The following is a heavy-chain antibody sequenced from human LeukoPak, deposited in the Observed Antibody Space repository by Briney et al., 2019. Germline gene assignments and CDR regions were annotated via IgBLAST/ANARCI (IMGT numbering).Heavy chain of an antibody. D-gene: IGHD5-18*01. V-gene: IGHV3-15*01. Sequence: RLGGSLRLSCAASGFTFSDAWMNWVRQAPGKGLEWVGRIRSKTDGGTTDFAAPVRGRCTISRDDSKNTLYLQMNSLKTEDTAVYYCTTGAQLWFWGQGSLVTVSS. CDR3: TTGAQLWF. CDR2: IRSKTDGGTT. J-gene: IGHJ4*02. CDR1: GFTFSDAW.